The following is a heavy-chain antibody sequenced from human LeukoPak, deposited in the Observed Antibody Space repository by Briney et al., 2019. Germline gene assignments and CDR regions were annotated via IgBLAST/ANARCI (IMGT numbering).Heavy chain of an antibody. Sequence: GGSLRLSCVASGFTFTNYGMMWVRQAPGKGLEWVSVIYSGGSTYYADSVKGRFTISRDNSKNTLSLQMNSLRAEDTAVYYCARDNYDILTGYDDYWGQGTLVTVSS. D-gene: IGHD3-9*01. CDR2: IYSGGST. CDR3: ARDNYDILTGYDDY. J-gene: IGHJ4*02. CDR1: GFTFTNYG. V-gene: IGHV3-53*01.